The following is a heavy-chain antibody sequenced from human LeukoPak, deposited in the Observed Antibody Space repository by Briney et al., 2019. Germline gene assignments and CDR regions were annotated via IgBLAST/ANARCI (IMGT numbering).Heavy chain of an antibody. CDR3: ARKKTYYYGSGSYKGYNPYFDY. CDR1: GGSFSGYY. CDR2: INHSGST. D-gene: IGHD3-10*01. V-gene: IGHV4-34*01. Sequence: SETLSLTCAVYGGSFSGYYWSWIRQPPGKGLEWIGEINHSGSTNYNPSLKSRVTISVDTSKNQFSLKLSSVTAADTAVYYCARKKTYYYGSGSYKGYNPYFDYWGQGTLVTVSS. J-gene: IGHJ4*02.